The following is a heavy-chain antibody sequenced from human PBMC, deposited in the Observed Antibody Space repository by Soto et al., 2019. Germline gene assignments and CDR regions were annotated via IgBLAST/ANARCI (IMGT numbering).Heavy chain of an antibody. J-gene: IGHJ4*02. CDR3: ARVIYYSFDY. V-gene: IGHV3-66*01. Sequence: GGSLRLSCAASGFTVSSNYMSWVRQAPGKGLEWVSVIYSGGSTYYADSVKGRLTISRDNSKNTLYLQMNSLRAEDTAVYYCARVIYYSFDYWGQGTLVTVSS. D-gene: IGHD1-26*01. CDR1: GFTVSSNY. CDR2: IYSGGST.